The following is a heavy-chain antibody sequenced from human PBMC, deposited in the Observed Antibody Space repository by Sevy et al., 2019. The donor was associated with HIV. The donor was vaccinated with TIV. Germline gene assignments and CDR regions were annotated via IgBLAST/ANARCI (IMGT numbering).Heavy chain of an antibody. D-gene: IGHD3-10*01. CDR3: AKDLYGSGRHTFDY. CDR2: ISGSGGST. CDR1: GFTFSSYA. Sequence: GGSLRLSCAASGFTFSSYAMSWVRQAPGKGLEWVSAISGSGGSTYYADSVKGRFTISRDNSKNTLYQQMNSLRAEDTAVYYCAKDLYGSGRHTFDYWGQGTLVTVSS. J-gene: IGHJ4*02. V-gene: IGHV3-23*01.